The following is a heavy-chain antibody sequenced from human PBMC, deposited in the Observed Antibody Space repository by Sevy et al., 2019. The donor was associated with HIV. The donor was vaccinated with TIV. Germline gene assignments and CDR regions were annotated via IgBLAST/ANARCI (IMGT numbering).Heavy chain of an antibody. CDR2: IYYSGIT. Sequence: PSETLSLTCTVSGDSISSSYWSWIRQPPGKGLEWIGYIYYSGITNYNPSLKSRVTISRDMSKNQFSLKLSSVTAADTAVYYCARGSQYYYYAMDVWGQGTTVTVSS. CDR3: ARGSQYYYYAMDV. J-gene: IGHJ6*02. CDR1: GDSISSSY. V-gene: IGHV4-59*01.